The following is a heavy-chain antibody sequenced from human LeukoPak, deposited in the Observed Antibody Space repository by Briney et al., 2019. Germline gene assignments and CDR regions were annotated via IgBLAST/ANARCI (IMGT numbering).Heavy chain of an antibody. CDR2: FSAYNGYT. V-gene: IGHV1-18*01. CDR3: ARVGGNYEGLIDY. D-gene: IGHD1-26*01. Sequence: ASVKVSCKASGYTFTNFPIGWVRQAPGQGLEWMGWFSAYNGYTKYAPSLQGRVTMTTDTSTSTAYMQLRSLRSDDTAMYYCARVGGNYEGLIDYWGQGTLVTVSS. CDR1: GYTFTNFP. J-gene: IGHJ4*02.